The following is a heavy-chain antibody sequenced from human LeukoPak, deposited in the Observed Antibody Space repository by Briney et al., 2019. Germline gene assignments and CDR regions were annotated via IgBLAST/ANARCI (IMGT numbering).Heavy chain of an antibody. Sequence: GESLKISCKGSGYMFTNYWIGGVRPMPGKGLGWMGIIYPGDSDTRYSPSFEGQVTISADKSISTIYLQWSSLKASAPAVYSCPSHYRFVPSSQIAYWGQGTLVSVSS. CDR2: IYPGDSDT. CDR1: GYMFTNYW. D-gene: IGHD6-6*01. J-gene: IGHJ4*02. CDR3: PSHYRFVPSSQIAY. V-gene: IGHV5-51*01.